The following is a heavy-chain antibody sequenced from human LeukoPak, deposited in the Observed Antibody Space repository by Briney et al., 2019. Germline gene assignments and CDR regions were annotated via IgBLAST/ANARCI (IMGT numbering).Heavy chain of an antibody. D-gene: IGHD3-16*01. V-gene: IGHV1-69*04. CDR1: GGTFSSYA. J-gene: IGHJ4*02. Sequence: GASVKLSCKASGGTFSSYAISWVRQAPGQGLEWEGRIIPILGIANYAQKFQGRVTITADKSTSTAYMELSSLRSEDTAVYYCARAVFGGGYNYWGQGTLVTVSS. CDR3: ARAVFGGGYNY. CDR2: IIPILGIA.